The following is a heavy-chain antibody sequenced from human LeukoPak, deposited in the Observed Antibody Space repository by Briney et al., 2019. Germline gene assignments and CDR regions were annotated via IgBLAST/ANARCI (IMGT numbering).Heavy chain of an antibody. CDR1: GFTFSSYA. CDR3: ANKTTAPRGY. D-gene: IGHD4-17*01. V-gene: IGHV3-23*01. J-gene: IGHJ4*02. Sequence: GSLRPSCAASGFTFSSYAMSWIRQAPGKGLEWVSAISGSGGSTYYAYSVKGRFTISRDNSKNTLYLQMNTLRAEDKAVYYCANKTTAPRGYWGQGTLVTVSS. CDR2: ISGSGGST.